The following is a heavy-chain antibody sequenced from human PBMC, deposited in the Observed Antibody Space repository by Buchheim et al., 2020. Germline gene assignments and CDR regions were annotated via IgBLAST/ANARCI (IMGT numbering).Heavy chain of an antibody. D-gene: IGHD3-16*02. V-gene: IGHV4-34*01. CDR1: GGSFSGYY. Sequence: QVQLQQWGAGLLKPSETLSLTCAVYGGSFSGYYWSWIRQPPGKGLEWIGEINHSGSTNYNPSLKSRVTISVDTSKNQFSLKLSSVTAADTAVYYCARGRRRDYVWGSYRSPRYYFDYWGQGT. J-gene: IGHJ4*02. CDR3: ARGRRRDYVWGSYRSPRYYFDY. CDR2: INHSGST.